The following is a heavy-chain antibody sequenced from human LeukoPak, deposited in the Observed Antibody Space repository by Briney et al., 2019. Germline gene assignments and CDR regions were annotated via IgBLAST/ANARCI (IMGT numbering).Heavy chain of an antibody. J-gene: IGHJ5*02. CDR2: IYHNGST. V-gene: IGHV4-34*01. Sequence: SETLSLTCAVYGGSFSGYSWSWIRQPPGKGLEWIGSIYHNGSTYYNPSLKSRVTISVDTSKNQFSLKLSSVTAADTAVYYCARHRRYWFDPWGQGTLVTVSS. CDR3: ARHRRYWFDP. CDR1: GGSFSGYS.